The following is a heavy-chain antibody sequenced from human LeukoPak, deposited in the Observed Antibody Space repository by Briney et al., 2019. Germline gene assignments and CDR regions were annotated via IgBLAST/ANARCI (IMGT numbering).Heavy chain of an antibody. J-gene: IGHJ3*02. V-gene: IGHV4-39*07. Sequence: PSETLSLTCTVSGGSISSSSYYWGWIRQPPGTGLEWIGSIYYSGSTYYNPSLKSRVTISVDTSKNQFSLKLSSVTAADTAVYYCARGSGSYLIAFDIWGQGTMVTVSS. CDR2: IYYSGST. CDR1: GGSISSSSYY. CDR3: ARGSGSYLIAFDI. D-gene: IGHD1-26*01.